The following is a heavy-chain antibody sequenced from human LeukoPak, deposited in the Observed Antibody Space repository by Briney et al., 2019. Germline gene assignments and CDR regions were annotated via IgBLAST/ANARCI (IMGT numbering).Heavy chain of an antibody. J-gene: IGHJ4*02. CDR3: ARETYYYDSSGYYRIGYFDY. D-gene: IGHD3-22*01. CDR1: GFTFSSYS. V-gene: IGHV3-48*01. Sequence: GGSLRLSCAASGFTFSSYSMNWVRQAPGKGLEWVSSISSSSSTIYYADSVKGRFTISRDNAKNSLYLQMNSLRAEDTAVYYCARETYYYDSSGYYRIGYFDYWGQGTLVTVSS. CDR2: ISSSSSTI.